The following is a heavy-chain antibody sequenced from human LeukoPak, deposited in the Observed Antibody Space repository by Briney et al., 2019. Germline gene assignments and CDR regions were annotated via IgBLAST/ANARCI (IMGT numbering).Heavy chain of an antibody. CDR3: ARAGKRSILLGRLTSILDY. CDR1: GYTFTSYD. V-gene: IGHV1-8*01. Sequence: AASVKVSCKASGYTFTSYDINWVRQATGQGLEWMGWMNPNSGNTGYAQKFQGRVTMTRNTSISTAYMELSSLRSEDTAVYYCARAGKRSILLGRLTSILDYWGQGTLVTVSS. CDR2: MNPNSGNT. J-gene: IGHJ4*02. D-gene: IGHD2-21*01.